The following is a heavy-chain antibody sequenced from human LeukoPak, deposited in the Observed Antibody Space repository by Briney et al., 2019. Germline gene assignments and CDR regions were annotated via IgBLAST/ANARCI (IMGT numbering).Heavy chain of an antibody. D-gene: IGHD5-18*01. J-gene: IGHJ4*02. Sequence: ASVKVSCKASGYTFTSYYIHWVRQAPGQGLEWVGLINPDTGGAKYAQKFQGRVTMTRDTSISTAYMELSRLTSDDTAVYFCARGEELWFDYWGQGTLVTASS. CDR3: ARGEELWFDY. CDR2: INPDTGGA. CDR1: GYTFTSYY. V-gene: IGHV1-2*02.